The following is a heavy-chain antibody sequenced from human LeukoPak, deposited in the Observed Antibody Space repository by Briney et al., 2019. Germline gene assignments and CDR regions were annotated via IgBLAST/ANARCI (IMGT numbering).Heavy chain of an antibody. CDR1: GFTFSSYG. J-gene: IGHJ4*02. CDR2: ISSSSSTI. CDR3: ARAGFPFSDYFGSFFDY. V-gene: IGHV3-48*01. D-gene: IGHD3-10*01. Sequence: GGSLRLSCAASGFTFSSYGMSWVRQAPGKGLEGVSHISSSSSTIYYADSVKGRFTIPRDNAKNSLYLQMNSLRAEDTAVYYCARAGFPFSDYFGSFFDYWGQGTLVTVSS.